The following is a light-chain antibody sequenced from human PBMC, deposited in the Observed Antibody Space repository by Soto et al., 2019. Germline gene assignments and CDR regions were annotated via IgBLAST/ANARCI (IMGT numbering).Light chain of an antibody. Sequence: EIVMTQSPATLSVSPGERATLSCRASQSVSSNLAWYQQKPGQAPRLLIYGASTRATVIPARFDGSGSGTEFTLTISSLQSEDFAVYFCQQYHNWPAFGQGTKVDIK. J-gene: IGKJ1*01. CDR1: QSVSSN. CDR2: GAS. CDR3: QQYHNWPA. V-gene: IGKV3-15*01.